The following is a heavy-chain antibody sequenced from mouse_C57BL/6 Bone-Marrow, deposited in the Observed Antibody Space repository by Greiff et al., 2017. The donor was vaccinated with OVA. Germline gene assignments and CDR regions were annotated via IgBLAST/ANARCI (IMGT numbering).Heavy chain of an antibody. Sequence: VQLQQSGPELVKPGASVKMSCKASGYTFTDYNMHWVKQSHGKSLEWIGYINPNNGGTSYNQKFKGKATLTVNKSSSTAYMELRSLTSEDSAVYYCARHYGSSYDYFDYWGQGTTLTVSS. V-gene: IGHV1-22*01. J-gene: IGHJ2*01. CDR3: ARHYGSSYDYFDY. D-gene: IGHD1-1*01. CDR2: INPNNGGT. CDR1: GYTFTDYN.